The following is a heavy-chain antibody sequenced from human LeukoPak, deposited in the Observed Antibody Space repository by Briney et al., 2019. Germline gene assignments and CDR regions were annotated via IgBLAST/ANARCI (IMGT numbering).Heavy chain of an antibody. J-gene: IGHJ4*02. CDR3: AKDQRHERCIGVCSSGIDY. CDR1: GGSINSSSYY. Sequence: ETLSLTCTVSGGSINSSSYYWGWVRQPPGKGLEWVSTISGSGGNTYYADSVKGRFTISRDNSKNTLYLQMNSLRAEDTAVYYCAKDQRHERCIGVCSSGIDYWGQGTLVTVSS. D-gene: IGHD2-8*01. CDR2: ISGSGGNT. V-gene: IGHV3-23*01.